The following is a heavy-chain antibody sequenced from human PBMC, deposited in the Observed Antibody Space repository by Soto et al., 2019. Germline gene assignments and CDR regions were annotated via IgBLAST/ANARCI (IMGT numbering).Heavy chain of an antibody. CDR3: ARDYRVHSAGDMDV. J-gene: IGHJ6*02. CDR2: IYYSGST. CDR1: GGSINSGDYH. V-gene: IGHV4-30-4*01. Sequence: KASETLSLTCTVSGGSINSGDYHWSWIRQSPGKGLEWIGAIYYSGSTYYNPSLKSRIRISVDTSKNQFSLKVNSVTAADTAVYYCARDYRVHSAGDMDVWGQGTTVTVSS. D-gene: IGHD2-15*01.